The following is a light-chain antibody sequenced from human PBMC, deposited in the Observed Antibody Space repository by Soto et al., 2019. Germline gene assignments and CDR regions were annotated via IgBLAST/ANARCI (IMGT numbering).Light chain of an antibody. J-gene: IGKJ1*01. Sequence: EIVLTQSPGTLSLSPGERATLSCRASQSVNSRYLAWYQQKPGQAPSLLLYGASSRATGIPDRFSGSGSGTDFTLTINRLEPEDFGVYYCQQYGSSLWTIGQGNKVEI. CDR3: QQYGSSLWT. V-gene: IGKV3-20*01. CDR2: GAS. CDR1: QSVNSRY.